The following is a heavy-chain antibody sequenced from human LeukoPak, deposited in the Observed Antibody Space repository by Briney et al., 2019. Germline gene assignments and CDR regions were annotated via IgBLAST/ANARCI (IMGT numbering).Heavy chain of an antibody. D-gene: IGHD3-22*01. V-gene: IGHV3-23*01. CDR3: AKLVESRYYYDSDYMDV. CDR2: ISGSGGST. J-gene: IGHJ6*03. Sequence: GGSLRLSCAASGFTFSSYAMSWVRQAPGKGLEWVSAISGSGGSTYYADSVKGRFTISRDNSKNTLYLQMNSLRAEDTAVYYCAKLVESRYYYDSDYMDVWGKGTTVTVSS. CDR1: GFTFSSYA.